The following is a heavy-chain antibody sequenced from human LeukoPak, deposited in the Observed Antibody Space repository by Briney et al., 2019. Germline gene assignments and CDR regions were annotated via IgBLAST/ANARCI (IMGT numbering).Heavy chain of an antibody. D-gene: IGHD4-23*01. Sequence: GGSLRLPCAASGFTFSTSWMTWVRQAPGKGLDWLGNINPDGSRINYVDSVKGRFTFSRDNAKNSLFLQMNSLRAEDTAVFYCAAATVITDFDFWGQGTLVTVSS. CDR1: GFTFSTSW. CDR3: AAATVITDFDF. V-gene: IGHV3-7*01. J-gene: IGHJ4*02. CDR2: INPDGSRI.